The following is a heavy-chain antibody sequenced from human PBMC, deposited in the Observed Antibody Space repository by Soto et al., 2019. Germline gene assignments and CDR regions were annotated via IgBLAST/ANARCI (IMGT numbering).Heavy chain of an antibody. V-gene: IGHV3-9*01. CDR1: GFTFDDYA. Sequence: EVQLVESGGGLVQPGRSLRLSCAASGFTFDDYAMHWVRQAPGKGLEWVSGISWNSGSIGYADSVKGRFTISRDNAKNSVYLQMNSLSAEDTALYYCAKAPSYSSSWQYFQHWGQGTLVTVSS. CDR2: ISWNSGSI. CDR3: AKAPSYSSSWQYFQH. J-gene: IGHJ1*01. D-gene: IGHD6-13*01.